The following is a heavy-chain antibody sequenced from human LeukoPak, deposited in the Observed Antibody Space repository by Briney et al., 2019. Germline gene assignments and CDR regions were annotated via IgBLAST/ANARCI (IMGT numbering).Heavy chain of an antibody. CDR1: GGTFSSYA. V-gene: IGHV1-46*01. CDR2: IGGST. J-gene: IGHJ3*02. D-gene: IGHD5-24*01. Sequence: GASVKVSCKASGGTFSSYAINWVRQAPGQGLEWMGIIGGSTNYAQKFQGRVTMTRDTSTSTVYMELSSLRSEDTAVYYCARVRDGYNDAYDIWGQGTMVTVHS. CDR3: ARVRDGYNDAYDI.